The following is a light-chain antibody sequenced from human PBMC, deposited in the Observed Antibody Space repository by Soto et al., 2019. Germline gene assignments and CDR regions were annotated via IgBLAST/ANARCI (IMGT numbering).Light chain of an antibody. CDR3: IQGLATPLA. CDR2: LAS. J-gene: IGKJ3*01. Sequence: DLVMTQSPLSLPVTPGEPASISCRSSQSLLHSDGKNYLDWYLQKPGQSPLLLIYLASRRASGVPDRFSGSGSRTDFKLNITRVEAEDVGVYYCIQGLATPLAFGPGTKVDI. V-gene: IGKV2-28*01. CDR1: QSLLHSDGKNY.